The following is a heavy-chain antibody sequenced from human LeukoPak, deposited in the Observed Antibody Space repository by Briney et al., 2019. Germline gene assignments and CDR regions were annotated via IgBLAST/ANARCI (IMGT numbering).Heavy chain of an antibody. CDR2: MNPNSGNT. D-gene: IGHD3-22*01. CDR3: ARGSPYYYDSSGYTPSDY. CDR1: GGTFSSYD. Sequence: ASVKVSCKASGGTFSSYDINWVRQATGQGLEWMGWMNPNSGNTGYAQKFKGRVTMTRNTSISTAYMELSSLRSEDTAVYYCARGSPYYYDSSGYTPSDYWGQGTLVTVSS. V-gene: IGHV1-8*02. J-gene: IGHJ4*02.